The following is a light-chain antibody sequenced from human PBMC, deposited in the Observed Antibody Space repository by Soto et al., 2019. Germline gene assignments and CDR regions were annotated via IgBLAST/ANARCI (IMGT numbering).Light chain of an antibody. V-gene: IGLV4-69*01. J-gene: IGLJ2*01. CDR1: SGHFNYD. CDR3: QTWGTGIVI. CDR2: LNSDGSH. Sequence: QSVLTQSPSASASLGASVKLTCTLSSGHFNYDIAWHQQQPEKGPRYLMNLNSDGSHSKGDGIPDRFSGSSFGTERYLTISSLQSEDEADYYCQTWGTGIVIFGGGTKLTVL.